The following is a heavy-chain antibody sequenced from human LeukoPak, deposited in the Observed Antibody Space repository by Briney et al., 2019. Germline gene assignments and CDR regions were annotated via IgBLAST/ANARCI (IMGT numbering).Heavy chain of an antibody. Sequence: SETLSLTCAVYGGSFSGYYCSWIRQPPEKGLEWVGEINHSGSTNYNPSLNSRVTISVDTSTSQFSLKVRSVTPAHTAVSYCARHGHVWTSGAGTVNWFDPWGQGTLVTVSS. D-gene: IGHD6-19*01. J-gene: IGHJ5*02. CDR1: GGSFSGYY. CDR2: INHSGST. V-gene: IGHV4-34*01. CDR3: ARHGHVWTSGAGTVNWFDP.